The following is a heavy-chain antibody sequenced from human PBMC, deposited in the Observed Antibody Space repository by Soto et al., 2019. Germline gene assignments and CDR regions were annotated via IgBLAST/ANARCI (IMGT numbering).Heavy chain of an antibody. CDR3: ARALSLIMAAPAY. D-gene: IGHD2-8*01. V-gene: IGHV1-18*04. J-gene: IGHJ4*02. CDR1: GYTFSNYA. CDR2: VSPYNGNA. Sequence: GASVKVSCKTSGYTFSNYAISWVRKAPGQGLEWMGWVSPYNGNANYTEKFQGRVSMTTDTSTTIAYMELTSLTSDDTAIYYCARALSLIMAAPAYWDQGTLVTVAS.